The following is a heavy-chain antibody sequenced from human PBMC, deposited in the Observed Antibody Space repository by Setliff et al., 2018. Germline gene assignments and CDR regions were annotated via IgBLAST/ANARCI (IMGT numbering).Heavy chain of an antibody. Sequence: GESLKISCKGSGYSLASYWIGWVRQVPGKGLEWMGIIYPGDSDTRYSPSFQGQVTISADKSISTAYLQWSILKASDTAMYYCARVGPLTDDAFDIWGQGTMVTVSS. V-gene: IGHV5-51*01. D-gene: IGHD1-26*01. CDR1: GYSLASYW. J-gene: IGHJ3*02. CDR2: IYPGDSDT. CDR3: ARVGPLTDDAFDI.